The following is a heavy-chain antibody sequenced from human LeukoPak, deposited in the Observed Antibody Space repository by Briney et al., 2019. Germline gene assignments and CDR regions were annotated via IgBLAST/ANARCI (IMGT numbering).Heavy chain of an antibody. V-gene: IGHV3-64*04. CDR3: ARASGIAVAGTRAADPSFDY. CDR2: ISSNGATT. Sequence: GGSLRLSCSASGFTFSSYAMHWVRQAPGKGLEYVSAISSNGATTYYADSVKGRFTISRDNAKNSLYLQMNSLRAEDTAVYYCARASGIAVAGTRAADPSFDYWGQGTLVTVSS. D-gene: IGHD6-19*01. CDR1: GFTFSSYA. J-gene: IGHJ4*02.